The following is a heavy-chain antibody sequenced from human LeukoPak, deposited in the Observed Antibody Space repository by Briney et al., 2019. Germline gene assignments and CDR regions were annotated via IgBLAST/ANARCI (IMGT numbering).Heavy chain of an antibody. CDR1: GGSISSGGYY. Sequence: SETLSLTCTVPGGSISSGGYYWTWIRQPAGKGLEWIGRIYTSGSTNYNPSLKSRVTISVDTSKNQFSLKLSSVTAADTAVYYCARSRYCSSTRCLNWFDPWGQGTLVTVSS. J-gene: IGHJ5*02. V-gene: IGHV4-61*02. CDR3: ARSRYCSSTRCLNWFDP. CDR2: IYTSGST. D-gene: IGHD2-2*01.